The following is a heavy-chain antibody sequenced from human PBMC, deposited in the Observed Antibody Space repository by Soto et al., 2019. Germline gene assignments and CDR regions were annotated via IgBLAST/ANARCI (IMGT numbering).Heavy chain of an antibody. CDR1: GFTFSSYA. J-gene: IGHJ4*02. CDR2: ISSNGGST. D-gene: IGHD6-19*01. V-gene: IGHV3-64D*06. Sequence: GGSLRLSCSASGFTFSSYAMHWVRQAPGKGLEYVSAISSNGGSTYYADSVKGRFTISRDNSKNTLYLQMSSLRAEDTAVYYCVKTHRSQWLVHSGTFFDYWGQGTLVTVSS. CDR3: VKTHRSQWLVHSGTFFDY.